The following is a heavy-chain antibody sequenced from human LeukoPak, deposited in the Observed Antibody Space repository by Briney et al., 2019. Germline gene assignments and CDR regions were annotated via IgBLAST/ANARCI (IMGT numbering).Heavy chain of an antibody. V-gene: IGHV4-34*01. CDR2: INHSGST. Sequence: SETLSLTCAVYGGSFSGYYWSWIRQPPGKGLEWIGEINHSGSTNYNPSLKSRVTISVDTSKNQFSLKLSSVTAADTAVYYCARYCSGGSYYYGTDVWGQGTTVTVSS. CDR1: GGSFSGYY. CDR3: ARYCSGGSYYYGTDV. D-gene: IGHD2-15*01. J-gene: IGHJ6*02.